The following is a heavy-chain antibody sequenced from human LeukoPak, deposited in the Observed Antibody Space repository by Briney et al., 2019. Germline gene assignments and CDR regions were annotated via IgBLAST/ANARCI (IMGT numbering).Heavy chain of an antibody. CDR1: GFTFSSYE. CDR3: ASGPAVAGRSDY. D-gene: IGHD6-19*01. Sequence: GGSLRLSCAASGFTFSSYEMNWVRQAPGKGLEWVSYISSSGSTIYYADSVKGRFTISRDNAKNSLYLQMNSLRAEDTAVYYCASGPAVAGRSDYWGQGTLVTVSS. V-gene: IGHV3-48*03. CDR2: ISSSGSTI. J-gene: IGHJ4*02.